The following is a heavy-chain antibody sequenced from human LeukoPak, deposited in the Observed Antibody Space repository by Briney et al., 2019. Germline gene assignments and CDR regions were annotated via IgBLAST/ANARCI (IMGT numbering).Heavy chain of an antibody. D-gene: IGHD6-19*01. CDR3: ARARDSSGWYTDGFDI. Sequence: PSETLSLTCTVSGGSISSYYWSWIRQPPGKGLEWIGYIYYSGSTNYNPSLKSRVTISVDTSKNQFSLKLSSVTAADTAVYYCARARDSSGWYTDGFDIWGQGTMVTVSS. J-gene: IGHJ3*02. CDR1: GGSISSYY. CDR2: IYYSGST. V-gene: IGHV4-59*01.